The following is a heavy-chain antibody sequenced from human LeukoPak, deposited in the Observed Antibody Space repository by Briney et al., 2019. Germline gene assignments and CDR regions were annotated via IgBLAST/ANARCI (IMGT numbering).Heavy chain of an antibody. V-gene: IGHV3-23*01. CDR3: AKDNRRHYTSGPNPDSLH. Sequence: PGGSLRLSCAASGFTFGSYAMSWVRQAPGEGLEWVSTITSDDSTYYADSAKGRFTISRDNSKNTLYLQMNSLRVEDTAFYYCAKDNRRHYTSGPNPDSLHWGQGALVTVSS. J-gene: IGHJ4*02. CDR1: GFTFGSYA. D-gene: IGHD6-19*01. CDR2: ITSDDST.